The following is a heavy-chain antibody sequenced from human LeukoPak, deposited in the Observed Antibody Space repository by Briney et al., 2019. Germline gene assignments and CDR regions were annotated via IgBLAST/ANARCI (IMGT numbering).Heavy chain of an antibody. D-gene: IGHD3-10*01. V-gene: IGHV4-39*07. CDR2: IYYSGST. Sequence: SETLSLTCTVSGGSISSSSYYWGWIRQPPGKGLEWIGSIYYSGSTYYNPSLKSRVTISVDTSKNQFSLKLSSVTAADTAVYYCARRNFYNSGSYFDYWGQGTLVTVSS. CDR3: ARRNFYNSGSYFDY. J-gene: IGHJ4*02. CDR1: GGSISSSSYY.